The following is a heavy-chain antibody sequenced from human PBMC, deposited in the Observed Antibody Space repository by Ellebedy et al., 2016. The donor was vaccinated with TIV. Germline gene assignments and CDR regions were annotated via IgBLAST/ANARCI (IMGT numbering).Heavy chain of an antibody. Sequence: WIRQAPGKGLEWLALIYWSDDKHYTPSLKNRLTITKDTSKNQVVLTMTNLDPVDTATYYCAHMVGRRGAAYDIPFDYWGQGILVIVSS. J-gene: IGHJ4*02. CDR3: AHMVGRRGAAYDIPFDY. V-gene: IGHV2-5*01. D-gene: IGHD3-9*01. CDR2: IYWSDDK.